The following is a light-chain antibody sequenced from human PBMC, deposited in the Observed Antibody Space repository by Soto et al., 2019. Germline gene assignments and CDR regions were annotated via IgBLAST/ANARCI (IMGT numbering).Light chain of an antibody. J-gene: IGLJ3*02. V-gene: IGLV2-14*03. CDR1: SSDIGGHNH. CDR2: DVT. Sequence: QSALTQPASVSGSPGQSITISCTGTSSDIGGHNHVSWYQQHPGKTPKLMIYDVTKRPSGVSNRFSGSKSGNTASLTISGLQAEDEADYYCSSYTSTSICVFGGGTKLTVL. CDR3: SSYTSTSICV.